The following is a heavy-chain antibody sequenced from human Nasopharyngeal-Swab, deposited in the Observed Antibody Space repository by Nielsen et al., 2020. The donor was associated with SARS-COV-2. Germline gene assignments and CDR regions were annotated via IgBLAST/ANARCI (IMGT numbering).Heavy chain of an antibody. Sequence: SGPTLVKPTETVTLTCTVSGFSLSNARMGVSGIRQPPGKALEWLAHIFSNDEKSYSTSLKSRLTISKDTSKSQVVLTMTNMDPVDTATYYCARIVNSYFDFWSGYTDAFDIWGQGTMVTVSS. J-gene: IGHJ3*02. CDR3: ARIVNSYFDFWSGYTDAFDI. CDR1: GFSLSNARMG. CDR2: IFSNDEK. V-gene: IGHV2-26*01. D-gene: IGHD3-3*01.